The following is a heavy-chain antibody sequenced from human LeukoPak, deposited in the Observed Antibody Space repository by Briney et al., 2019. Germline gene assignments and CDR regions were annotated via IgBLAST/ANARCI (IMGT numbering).Heavy chain of an antibody. J-gene: IGHJ5*02. V-gene: IGHV4-34*01. CDR1: GGSFSGYY. CDR2: INHSGST. CDR3: ARGPGYYGSGSYLWFDP. D-gene: IGHD3-10*01. Sequence: PSETLSPTCAVYGGSFSGYYWSWIRQPPGKGLEWSGEINHSGSTNYNPSLKSRVTISVDTSKNQFSLKLSSVTAADTAVYYCARGPGYYGSGSYLWFDPWGQGTLVTVSS.